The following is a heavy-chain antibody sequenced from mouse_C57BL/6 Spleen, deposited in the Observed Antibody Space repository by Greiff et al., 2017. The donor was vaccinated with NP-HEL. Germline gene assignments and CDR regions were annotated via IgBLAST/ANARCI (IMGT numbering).Heavy chain of an antibody. J-gene: IGHJ2*01. D-gene: IGHD2-4*01. Sequence: VQGVESGAELARPGASVKLSCKASGYTFTSYGISWVKQRTGQGLEWIGEIYPRSGNTYYNEKFKGKATLTADKSSSTAYMELRSLTSEDSAVYFCARPFYYDYDDYFDYWGQGTTLTVSS. CDR1: GYTFTSYG. CDR3: ARPFYYDYDDYFDY. CDR2: IYPRSGNT. V-gene: IGHV1-81*01.